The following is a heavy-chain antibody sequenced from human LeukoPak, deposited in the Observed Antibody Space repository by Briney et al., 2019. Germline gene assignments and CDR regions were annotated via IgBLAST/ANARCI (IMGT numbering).Heavy chain of an antibody. CDR1: GFTFSSYS. V-gene: IGHV3-21*01. CDR3: ARAIVVLADTEYYFDH. CDR2: IRSSSSYI. Sequence: PGGSLRLSCAASGFTFSSYSMNWVRQAPGKGLEWVSSIRSSSSYIYYADSVKGRFTISRDNAKNSLYLQMNSLRAEDTAVYCCARAIVVLADTEYYFDHWGQGTLVSVSS. J-gene: IGHJ4*02. D-gene: IGHD2-15*01.